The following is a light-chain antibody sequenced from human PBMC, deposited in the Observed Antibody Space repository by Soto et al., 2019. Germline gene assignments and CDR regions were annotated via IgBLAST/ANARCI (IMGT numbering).Light chain of an antibody. J-gene: IGKJ3*01. CDR3: QKYSSAPFT. CDR1: QGITNF. Sequence: DIQMTHSPSSLSASVGHRVTITCRASQGITNFLAWYQQKPGTAPKLLIYAASTLHSGVPSRFSGSGYGTEFTLNISSLQPEDAATYYCQKYSSAPFTFGPATKVDIK. V-gene: IGKV1-27*01. CDR2: AAS.